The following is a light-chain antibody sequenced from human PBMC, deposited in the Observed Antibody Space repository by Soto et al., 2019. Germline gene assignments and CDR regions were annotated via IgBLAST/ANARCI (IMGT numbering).Light chain of an antibody. J-gene: IGKJ5*01. CDR2: TTS. CDR3: QQSYSTPIT. CDR1: QFISTY. Sequence: DIQMTQSQSSLSASVGDTVTITCRPSQFISTYLNWYQQKPGKAPNLLIYTTSSLHSGVPSRFSGSGSGTDFTLTISSLQPEDFATYYCQQSYSTPITFGQRTRLEVK. V-gene: IGKV1-39*01.